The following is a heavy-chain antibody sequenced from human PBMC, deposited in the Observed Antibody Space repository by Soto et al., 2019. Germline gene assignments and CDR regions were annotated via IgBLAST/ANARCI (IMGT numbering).Heavy chain of an antibody. CDR1: GFTFGDYA. D-gene: IGHD6-6*01. CDR2: IRSKAYGGTT. Sequence: GGSLRLSCTASGFTFGDYAMSWVRQAPGKGLEWVGFIRSKAYGGTTEYAASVKDRFTISRDDSKSIAYLQMNSLKTEDTAVYYCTRGPVEYSSSNGDYWGQGTLVTVSS. J-gene: IGHJ4*02. V-gene: IGHV3-49*04. CDR3: TRGPVEYSSSNGDY.